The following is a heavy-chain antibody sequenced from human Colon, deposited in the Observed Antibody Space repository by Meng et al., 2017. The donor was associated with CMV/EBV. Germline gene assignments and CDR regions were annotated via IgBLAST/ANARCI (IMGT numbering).Heavy chain of an antibody. CDR3: ARVYEYSSSWGSDY. D-gene: IGHD6-6*01. CDR1: DYVFDLYG. CDR2: ISADNRYT. Sequence: QVQVGQSGAGVQKPGASVKASCKSSDYVFDLYGISWVRQAPGQGLEWMGWISADNRYTSYAQKLEGRVTMTRDTSTSTAYMELRSLRSDDTAVYYCARVYEYSSSWGSDYWGQGTLVTVSS. V-gene: IGHV1-18*01. J-gene: IGHJ4*02.